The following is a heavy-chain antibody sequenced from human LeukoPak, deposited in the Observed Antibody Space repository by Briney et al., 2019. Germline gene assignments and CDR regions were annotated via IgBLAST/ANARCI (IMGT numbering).Heavy chain of an antibody. CDR3: TREPAAMSAESFDP. V-gene: IGHV4-4*02. CDR2: IYHSGST. J-gene: IGHJ5*02. Sequence: SETLSLTCAVSGASISSSNWWSWVRQPPGKGLEWIGEIYHSGSTNYNPSLKSRVTISVDKPKNQFSLKLSSVTAADTAVYYCTREPAAMSAESFDPWGQGTLVTVSS. CDR1: GASISSSNW. D-gene: IGHD2-2*01.